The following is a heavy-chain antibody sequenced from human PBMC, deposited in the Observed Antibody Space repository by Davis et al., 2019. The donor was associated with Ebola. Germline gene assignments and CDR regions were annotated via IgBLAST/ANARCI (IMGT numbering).Heavy chain of an antibody. CDR2: IKQDGSEK. V-gene: IGHV3-7*01. CDR3: ARATGADY. CDR1: VITFSSYA. D-gene: IGHD1-14*01. J-gene: IGHJ4*02. Sequence: GESLKISCTDSVITFSSYAMTWVRQAPGKGLEWVANIKQDGSEKYYVDSVKGRFTISRDNAKNSLYLQMNSLRAEDTAVYYCARATGADYWGQGTLVTVSS.